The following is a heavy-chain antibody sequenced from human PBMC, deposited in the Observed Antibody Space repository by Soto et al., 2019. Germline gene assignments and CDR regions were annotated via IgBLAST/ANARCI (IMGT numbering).Heavy chain of an antibody. D-gene: IGHD3-3*01. CDR1: GFTFSSYG. Sequence: PVGSLRLSCAASGFTFSSYGMHWVRQAPGKGLEWVAVISYDGSNKYYADSVKGRFTISRDNSKNTLYLQMNSLRAEDTAVYYCAKDRGRYDFWSGGLASYYYGMDVWGQGTTVTVSS. CDR2: ISYDGSNK. J-gene: IGHJ6*02. V-gene: IGHV3-30*18. CDR3: AKDRGRYDFWSGGLASYYYGMDV.